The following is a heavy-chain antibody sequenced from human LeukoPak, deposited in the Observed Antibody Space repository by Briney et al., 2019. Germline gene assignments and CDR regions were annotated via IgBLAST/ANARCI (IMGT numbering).Heavy chain of an antibody. J-gene: IGHJ4*02. Sequence: SGPTLVKPTQTLTLTCTFSGFSLSTTGVGVGWIRQPPGKAPEWLALIYWDDDKRYSPSLKSRLTIPKDTSKNQVVLTMTNMDRVDTATYYCAHLSRDYDILIDYIYYFDYWGQGTLATVSS. CDR3: AHLSRDYDILIDYIYYFDY. D-gene: IGHD3-9*01. CDR2: IYWDDDK. CDR1: GFSLSTTGVG. V-gene: IGHV2-5*02.